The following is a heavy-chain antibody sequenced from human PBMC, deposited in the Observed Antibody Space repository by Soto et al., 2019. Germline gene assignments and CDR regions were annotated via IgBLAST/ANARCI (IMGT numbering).Heavy chain of an antibody. V-gene: IGHV4-34*01. Sequence: SETLSLTCAVYGGSFSGYYWSWIRQPPGKGLEWIGEINHSGSTNYNPSLKSRVTISVDTSKNQFSLKLSSVTAADTAVYYCAMGIVGATSWFAPWGQGTLVTVSS. D-gene: IGHD1-26*01. CDR3: AMGIVGATSWFAP. CDR1: GGSFSGYY. J-gene: IGHJ5*02. CDR2: INHSGST.